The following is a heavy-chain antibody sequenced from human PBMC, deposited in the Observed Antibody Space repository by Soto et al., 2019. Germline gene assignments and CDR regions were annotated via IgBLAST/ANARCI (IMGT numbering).Heavy chain of an antibody. J-gene: IGHJ4*02. CDR3: AARSWYSIDY. CDR2: IYYSGST. CDR1: GGSISSSSYY. Sequence: PSETLSLTCTVSGGSISSSSYYWGWIRQPPGKGLEWIGSIYYSGSTYYNPSLKSRVTISVDTSKNQFSLKLSSVTAADTAVYYCAARSWYSIDYWGQGTLVTVSS. V-gene: IGHV4-39*01. D-gene: IGHD6-13*01.